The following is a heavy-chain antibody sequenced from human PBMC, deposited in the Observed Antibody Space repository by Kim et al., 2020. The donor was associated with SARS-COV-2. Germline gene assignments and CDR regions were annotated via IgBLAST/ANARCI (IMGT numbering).Heavy chain of an antibody. CDR2: ISDGGSTT. D-gene: IGHD3-22*01. Sequence: GGSLRLSCAASGFNFRSYEMNWVRQAPGKGLELVSYISDGGSTTYYADSVKGRFTISRDNAKNSLYLQMNSLRVEDTAVYFCASDYYDSHGYIRAEYWGQGTLVTVSS. V-gene: IGHV3-48*03. CDR1: GFNFRSYE. CDR3: ASDYYDSHGYIRAEY. J-gene: IGHJ4*02.